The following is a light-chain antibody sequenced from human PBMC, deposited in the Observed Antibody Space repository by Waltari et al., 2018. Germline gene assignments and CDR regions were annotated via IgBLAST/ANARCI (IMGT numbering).Light chain of an antibody. CDR1: QGISNF. J-gene: IGKJ1*01. CDR3: QKYNSAPRT. CDR2: AAS. V-gene: IGKV1-27*01. Sequence: DIEMTQSPSSLSASVGARVTITCRASQGISNFLAWYQQKPGKVPKLLIYAASTLQSGVPSRFSGSGSGTDFTLTISSLQPEDVATYYCQKYNSAPRTFGQGTKVEIK.